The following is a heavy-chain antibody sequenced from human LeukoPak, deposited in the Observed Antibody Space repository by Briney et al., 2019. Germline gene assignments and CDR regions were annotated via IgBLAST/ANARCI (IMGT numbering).Heavy chain of an antibody. Sequence: SETLSLTCTVSGGSIRSSYYYWGWIRQPPGKGLEWIGSIYDSGSTYCNPSLKSRVTISVDTSKNQFSLKLNSVTAADTAVYYCAANIAAAGTSLDYWGQGTLVTVSS. J-gene: IGHJ4*02. CDR1: GGSIRSSYYY. V-gene: IGHV4-39*01. CDR3: AANIAAAGTSLDY. CDR2: IYDSGST. D-gene: IGHD6-13*01.